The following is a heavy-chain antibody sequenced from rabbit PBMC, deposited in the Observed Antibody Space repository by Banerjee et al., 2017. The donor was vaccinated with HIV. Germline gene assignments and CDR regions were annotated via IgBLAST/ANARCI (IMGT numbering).Heavy chain of an antibody. Sequence: QEQLEESGGDLVKPEGSLTLTCTASGFSFSSSYWICWVRQAPGKGLEWIACIYAGDGNTYYASWAKGRFTGSKTSSTTVTLQMTSLTAADTATYFCARSGIAYYGYTRLDLWGPGTLVTVS. D-gene: IGHD2-1*01. V-gene: IGHV1S45*01. CDR2: IYAGDGNT. CDR3: ARSGIAYYGYTRLDL. CDR1: GFSFSSSYW. J-gene: IGHJ3*01.